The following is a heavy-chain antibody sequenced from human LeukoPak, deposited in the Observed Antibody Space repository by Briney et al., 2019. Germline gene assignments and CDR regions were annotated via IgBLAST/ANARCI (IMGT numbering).Heavy chain of an antibody. V-gene: IGHV3-30-3*01. CDR3: ARALYYPPDY. CDR1: GFTFSSYA. Sequence: LRLSCAASGFTFSSYAMSWVRQAPGKGLEWVAVISYDGSNKYYADSVKGRFTISRDNSKNTLYLQMNSLRAEDTAVYYCARALYYPPDYWGQGTLVTVSS. D-gene: IGHD3-10*01. J-gene: IGHJ4*02. CDR2: ISYDGSNK.